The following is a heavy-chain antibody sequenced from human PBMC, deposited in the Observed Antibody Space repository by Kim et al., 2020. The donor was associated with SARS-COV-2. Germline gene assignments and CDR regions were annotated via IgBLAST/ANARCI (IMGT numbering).Heavy chain of an antibody. J-gene: IGHJ3*02. V-gene: IGHV3-48*03. Sequence: GGSLRLSCAASGFTFSSYEMNWVRQAPGKGLEWVSYISSSGSTIYYADSVKGRFTISRDNAKNSLYLQMNSLRAEDTAVYYCARYAVTTDAFDIWGQGTMVTVSS. D-gene: IGHD4-17*01. CDR2: ISSSGSTI. CDR3: ARYAVTTDAFDI. CDR1: GFTFSSYE.